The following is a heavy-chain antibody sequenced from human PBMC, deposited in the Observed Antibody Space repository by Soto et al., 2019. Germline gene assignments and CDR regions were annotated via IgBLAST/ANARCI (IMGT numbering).Heavy chain of an antibody. J-gene: IGHJ6*03. CDR3: AREVRTRGPGGIWGTPNYFYYMDV. CDR2: INEDGNEK. CDR1: GFTFNNYW. V-gene: IGHV3-7*01. Sequence: PGGSLRLSCAASGFTFNNYWMSWVRQTPGKGLDWVAKINEDGNEKYYVDSVKGRFTISRDNAKNSLYLQMSSLRVEDTAVYYCAREVRTRGPGGIWGTPNYFYYMDVGGKGTTVTVSS. D-gene: IGHD3-16*01.